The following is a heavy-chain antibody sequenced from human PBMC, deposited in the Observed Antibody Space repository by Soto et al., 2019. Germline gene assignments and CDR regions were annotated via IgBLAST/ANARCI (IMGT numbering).Heavy chain of an antibody. CDR3: ARGSPSIAAQEDYFDY. V-gene: IGHV1-2*02. J-gene: IGHJ4*02. D-gene: IGHD6-6*01. Sequence: GASVKVSCKTSGYTFSAYYMHWVRQAPGQGLEWMGWINPKSGGTLYAQKFQGRVTMTRDTSISTAYMELNSLRAEDTAVYYCARGSPSIAAQEDYFDYWGQGTLVTVSS. CDR2: INPKSGGT. CDR1: GYTFSAYY.